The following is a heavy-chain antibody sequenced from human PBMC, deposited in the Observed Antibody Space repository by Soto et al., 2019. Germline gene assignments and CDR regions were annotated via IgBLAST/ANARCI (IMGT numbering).Heavy chain of an antibody. D-gene: IGHD1-26*01. CDR3: ARVDIRGIVGATNGLLY. Sequence: VGSLRHSCTASGFPCISYGMRWVRQATGKGLEWVAVIWYDGSNKYYADSVKGRFTISRDNSKNTLYLQMNSLRAEDTAVYYCARVDIRGIVGATNGLLYWGQGTLVTVSS. J-gene: IGHJ4*02. V-gene: IGHV3-33*01. CDR1: GFPCISYG. CDR2: IWYDGSNK.